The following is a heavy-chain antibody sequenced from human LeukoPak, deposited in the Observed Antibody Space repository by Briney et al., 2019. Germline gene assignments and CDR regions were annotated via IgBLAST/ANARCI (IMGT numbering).Heavy chain of an antibody. CDR1: GYTFTGSY. J-gene: IGHJ4*02. CDR3: ARGSQQLVYYFDY. V-gene: IGHV1-2*02. Sequence: ASVKVSCKASGYTFTGSYMHWVRQAPGQGLEWMGWSNPKSGGTSYAQKFQGRVTTTRDTSISTAYMELSRLTSDDTAVYYCARGSQQLVYYFDYWGQGTLVTVSS. D-gene: IGHD6-13*01. CDR2: SNPKSGGT.